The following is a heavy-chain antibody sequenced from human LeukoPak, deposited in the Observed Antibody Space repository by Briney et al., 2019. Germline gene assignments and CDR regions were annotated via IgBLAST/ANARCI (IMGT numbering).Heavy chain of an antibody. Sequence: GGSLRLSCAASGFTFSNYWMHWVRQAPGKGLVWVSRISSDESSTTYADSVKGRFTISRDNAKNSLYLQMNSLRAEDTAVYYCARDPLSKYYDLWSGRIGYYYGMDVWGQGTTVTVSS. CDR2: ISSDESST. CDR3: ARDPLSKYYDLWSGRIGYYYGMDV. J-gene: IGHJ6*02. V-gene: IGHV3-74*01. CDR1: GFTFSNYW. D-gene: IGHD3-3*01.